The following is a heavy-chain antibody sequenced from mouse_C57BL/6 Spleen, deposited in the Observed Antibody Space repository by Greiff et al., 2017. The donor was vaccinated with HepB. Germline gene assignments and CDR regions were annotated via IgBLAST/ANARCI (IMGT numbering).Heavy chain of an antibody. CDR1: GFTFSDYY. J-gene: IGHJ3*01. CDR3: ARYDYGFAY. V-gene: IGHV5-16*01. D-gene: IGHD2-4*01. Sequence: EVQLVESEGGLVQPGSSMKLSCTASGFTFSDYYMAWVRQVPEKGLEWVANINYDGSSTYYLDSLKSRFIISRDNAKNILYLQMSSLKSEDTATYYCARYDYGFAYWGQGTLVTVSA. CDR2: INYDGSST.